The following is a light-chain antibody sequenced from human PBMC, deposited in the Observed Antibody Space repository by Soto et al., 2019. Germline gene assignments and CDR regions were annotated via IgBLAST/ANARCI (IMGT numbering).Light chain of an antibody. Sequence: SVLTQPASVSGSPGQSITISCTGTSSDVGGYNYVSWYQQLPGKVPKLMIYEVSNRPSGVSNRFSGSKSGNTASLTISGLQAEDEADYYCSSYTSSSTQVFGTGTKVTVL. CDR3: SSYTSSSTQV. CDR2: EVS. J-gene: IGLJ1*01. V-gene: IGLV2-14*01. CDR1: SSDVGGYNY.